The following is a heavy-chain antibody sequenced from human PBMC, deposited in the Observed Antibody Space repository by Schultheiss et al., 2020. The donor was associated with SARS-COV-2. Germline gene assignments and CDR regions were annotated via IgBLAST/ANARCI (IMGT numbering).Heavy chain of an antibody. CDR3: ARSSFGDYFDY. Sequence: SQTLSLTCAVSSYSISSGYYWGWIRQPPGKGLEWIGSIYHSGSTYYNPSLKSRVTISVDTSKNQFSLKLSSVTAADTAVYYCARSSFGDYFDYWGQGTLVTVSS. J-gene: IGHJ4*02. CDR2: IYHSGST. CDR1: SYSISSGYY. D-gene: IGHD2-15*01. V-gene: IGHV4-38-2*01.